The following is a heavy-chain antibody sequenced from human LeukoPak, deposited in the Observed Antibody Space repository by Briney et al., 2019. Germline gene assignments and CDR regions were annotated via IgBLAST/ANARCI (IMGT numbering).Heavy chain of an antibody. J-gene: IGHJ6*03. D-gene: IGHD1-7*01. Sequence: GGSLRLSCAASGFTFSSYWMSWVRQAPGKGLEWVANIKQDGSEKYYVDSVKGRFTISRDNAKNSLYLQMNSLRAEDTAVYYCANEAGTTCGYYYYYYMDVWGKGTTVTVSS. CDR3: ANEAGTTCGYYYYYYMDV. CDR2: IKQDGSEK. V-gene: IGHV3-7*01. CDR1: GFTFSSYW.